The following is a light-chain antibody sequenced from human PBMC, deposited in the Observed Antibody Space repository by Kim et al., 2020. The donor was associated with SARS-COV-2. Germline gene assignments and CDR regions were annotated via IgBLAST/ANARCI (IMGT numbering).Light chain of an antibody. Sequence: SASVGDRVTTTCRASQGISNHLAWFQQKPGKVPKPLIYAASSLQSGVPSRFSGSGSGTEFTLTISSLQPEDSATYYCLHHNNYPLAFGGGTKVDIK. V-gene: IGKV1-17*03. CDR3: LHHNNYPLA. CDR2: AAS. J-gene: IGKJ4*01. CDR1: QGISNH.